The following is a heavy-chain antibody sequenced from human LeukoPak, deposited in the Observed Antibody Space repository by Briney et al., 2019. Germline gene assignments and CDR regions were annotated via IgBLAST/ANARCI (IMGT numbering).Heavy chain of an antibody. Sequence: GGSLRLSCAASGFTFSSYSMNWVRQAPGKGLEWVSYIGTTSGAIYYADSVKGRFTISSDSAKNSLYLQMNSLRAEDTAVYYCARFRTWGDKAFDYWGQGTLVTVSS. CDR1: GFTFSSYS. V-gene: IGHV3-48*01. CDR3: ARFRTWGDKAFDY. J-gene: IGHJ4*02. D-gene: IGHD2-21*02. CDR2: IGTTSGAI.